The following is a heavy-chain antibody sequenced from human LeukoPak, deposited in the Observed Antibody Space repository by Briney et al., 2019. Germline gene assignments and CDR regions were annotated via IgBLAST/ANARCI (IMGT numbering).Heavy chain of an antibody. CDR1: GFTFSSYE. D-gene: IGHD3-10*01. CDR2: ISSSGSTI. Sequence: PGGSLRLSCAASGFTFSSYEMNWVRQAPGKGLEWVSYISSSGSTIYYADSVKGRFTISRDNAKNSLYLQMNSLRAEDTAVYYCARVRGSGSYYDYWGQGTLVTVSS. CDR3: ARVRGSGSYYDY. J-gene: IGHJ4*02. V-gene: IGHV3-48*03.